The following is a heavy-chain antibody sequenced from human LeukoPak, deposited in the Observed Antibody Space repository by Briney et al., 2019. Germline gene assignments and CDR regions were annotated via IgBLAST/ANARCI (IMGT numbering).Heavy chain of an antibody. J-gene: IGHJ1*01. V-gene: IGHV3-9*01. Sequence: PGRSLRLSCVASGFTFDDYAMHWVRQAPGKGLEWVSGISWNSGSIDYADSVKGRFTISRDNAKNSLYLQMNSLRAEDTALYYCAKGPSGIAVAGSPKYFQHWGQGTLVTVSS. CDR3: AKGPSGIAVAGSPKYFQH. CDR1: GFTFDDYA. CDR2: ISWNSGSI. D-gene: IGHD6-19*01.